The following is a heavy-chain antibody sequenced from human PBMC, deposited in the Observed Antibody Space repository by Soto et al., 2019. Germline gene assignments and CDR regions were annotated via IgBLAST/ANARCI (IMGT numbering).Heavy chain of an antibody. CDR1: GYTFTGYY. CDR3: ARSLTYNDFWSGYYYPGNRFDP. D-gene: IGHD3-3*01. J-gene: IGHJ5*02. V-gene: IGHV1-2*02. Sequence: ASVKVSCKASGYTFTGYYMHWVRQAPGQGLEWMGWINPNSGGTNYAQKFQGRVTMTRDTSISTAYMELSRLRSDDTAVYYCARSLTYNDFWSGYYYPGNRFDPWGQGTLVTVSS. CDR2: INPNSGGT.